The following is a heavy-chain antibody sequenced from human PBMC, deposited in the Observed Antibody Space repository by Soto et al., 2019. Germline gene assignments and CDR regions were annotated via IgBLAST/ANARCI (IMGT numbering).Heavy chain of an antibody. D-gene: IGHD6-19*01. J-gene: IGHJ6*02. Sequence: PGGSLRLSCAASGFTFSSYGMHWVRQAPGKGLEWVAVISYDGSNKYYADSVKGRFTISRDNSKNTLYLQMSSLRAEDTAVYYCVKDGSSGWPYYYGMDVWGQGNTVPVTS. CDR2: ISYDGSNK. CDR1: GFTFSSYG. CDR3: VKDGSSGWPYYYGMDV. V-gene: IGHV3-30*18.